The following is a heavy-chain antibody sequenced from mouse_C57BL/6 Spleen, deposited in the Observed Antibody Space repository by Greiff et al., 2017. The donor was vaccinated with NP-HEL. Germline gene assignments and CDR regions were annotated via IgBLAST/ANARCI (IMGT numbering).Heavy chain of an antibody. V-gene: IGHV1-69*01. J-gene: IGHJ3*01. D-gene: IGHD3-2*02. CDR3: ARYGSSGPGAWFAY. CDR2: IDPSDSYT. Sequence: QVQLQQPGAELVMPGASVKLSCKASGYTFTSYWMHWVKQRPGQGLEWIGEIDPSDSYTNYNQKFKGKSTLTVDKSSSTAYMQLSSLTSEDSAVYYCARYGSSGPGAWFAYWGKGTLVTVSA. CDR1: GYTFTSYW.